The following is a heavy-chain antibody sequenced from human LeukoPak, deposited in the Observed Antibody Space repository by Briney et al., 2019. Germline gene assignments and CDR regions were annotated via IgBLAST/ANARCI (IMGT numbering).Heavy chain of an antibody. Sequence: GGSLRLSCETSGFSFSTYWMSWVRQAPGKGLEWVANIRPDGSEKYYVDSVKGRFTISRDIAKQSVFLQMNSLRAEDTAVYYCARIWTGGYWGQGTLVTVSS. CDR1: GFSFSTYW. V-gene: IGHV3-7*03. CDR3: ARIWTGGY. CDR2: IRPDGSEK. J-gene: IGHJ4*02. D-gene: IGHD3/OR15-3a*01.